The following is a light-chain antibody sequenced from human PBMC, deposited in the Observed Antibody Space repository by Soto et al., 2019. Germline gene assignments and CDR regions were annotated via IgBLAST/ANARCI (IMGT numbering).Light chain of an antibody. CDR1: QSVSTN. CDR3: QQYNNWPQT. J-gene: IGKJ2*01. Sequence: EIVMTQSPATLSGSPGEKATLSCRASQSVSTNLAWYQQKPGQAPRLLIYGPSTRATGIPARFSGSGSGTDFTLTISSLQSEDFAVYYCQQYNNWPQTFGQGTRLEIK. CDR2: GPS. V-gene: IGKV3-15*01.